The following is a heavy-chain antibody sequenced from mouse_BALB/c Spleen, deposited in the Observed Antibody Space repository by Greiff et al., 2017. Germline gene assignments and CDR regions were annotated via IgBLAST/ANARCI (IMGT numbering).Heavy chain of an antibody. D-gene: IGHD1-1*01. J-gene: IGHJ3*01. CDR3: TREAYYYGEGFAY. Sequence: LQQPGSELVRPGASVKLSCKASGYTFTSYWMHWVKQRHGQGLEWIGNIYPGSGSTNYDEKFKSKGTLTVDTSSSTAYMHLSSLTSEDSAVYYCTREAYYYGEGFAYWGQGTLVTVSA. V-gene: IGHV1S22*01. CDR2: IYPGSGST. CDR1: GYTFTSYW.